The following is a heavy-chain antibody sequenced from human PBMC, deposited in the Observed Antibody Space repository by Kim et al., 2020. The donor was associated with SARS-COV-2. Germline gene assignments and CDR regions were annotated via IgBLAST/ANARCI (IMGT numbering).Heavy chain of an antibody. CDR2: ISYDGSNK. V-gene: IGHV3-30*04. CDR3: ARDGAARGGFDY. J-gene: IGHJ4*02. D-gene: IGHD3-10*01. CDR1: GFTFSSYA. Sequence: GGSLRLSCAASGFTFSSYAMHWVRQAPGKGLEWVAVISYDGSNKYYADSVKGRFTISRDNSKNTLYLQMNSLRAEDTAVYYCARDGAARGGFDYWGQGTLVTVSS.